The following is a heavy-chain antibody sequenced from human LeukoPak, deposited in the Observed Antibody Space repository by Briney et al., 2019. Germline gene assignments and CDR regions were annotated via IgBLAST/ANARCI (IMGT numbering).Heavy chain of an antibody. V-gene: IGHV3-30*18. CDR3: AKDRGWEATTAWFDP. J-gene: IGHJ5*02. CDR2: VSYDGSSE. Sequence: GRSLRLSCAASGFTFSSYGMHWVRQAPGKGLERVAAVSYDGSSEYYADSVKGRFTISRDNSKNTLYVQMNSLRAEDTAAYYCAKDRGWEATTAWFDPWGQGTLVTVSS. D-gene: IGHD1-26*01. CDR1: GFTFSSYG.